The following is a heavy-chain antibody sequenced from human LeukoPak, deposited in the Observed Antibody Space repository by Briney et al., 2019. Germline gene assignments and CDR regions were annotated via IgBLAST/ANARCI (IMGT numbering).Heavy chain of an antibody. CDR2: IYSGGST. J-gene: IGHJ3*02. CDR1: GFTLSSKY. V-gene: IGHV3-53*01. D-gene: IGHD2-15*01. CDR3: ARSGYCSGGSCYLDAFDI. Sequence: GGSLRLSCAASGFTLSSKYMSWVRQAPGKGLEWVSVIYSGGSTYYTESVKGRFTISRDNSKNTLYLQMNSLRAEDTAVYYCARSGYCSGGSCYLDAFDIWGQGTMVTVSS.